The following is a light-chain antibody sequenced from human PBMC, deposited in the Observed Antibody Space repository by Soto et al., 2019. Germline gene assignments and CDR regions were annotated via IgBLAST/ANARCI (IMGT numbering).Light chain of an antibody. Sequence: QSVPTQPPSASGTPGQRVTISCSGSSSNIGSNTVNWYQQLPGTAPKLLIYSNNQRPSGVPDRFSGSKSGTSASLAISGLQSEDEADYYCAAWDDSLNGPLFGTGTKVTVL. J-gene: IGLJ1*01. CDR3: AAWDDSLNGPL. V-gene: IGLV1-44*01. CDR1: SSNIGSNT. CDR2: SNN.